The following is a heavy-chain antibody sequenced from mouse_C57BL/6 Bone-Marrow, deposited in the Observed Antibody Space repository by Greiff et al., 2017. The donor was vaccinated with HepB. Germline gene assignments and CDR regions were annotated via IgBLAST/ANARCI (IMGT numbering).Heavy chain of an antibody. Sequence: EVQLQQSGAELVRPGASVKLSCTASGFNIKDDYMHWVKQRPEQGLEWIGWIDPENGDTEYASKFQGKATITADTSSNTAYLQLSSLTSEDTAVYYCAVYYCGSSSQYFDVWGTGTTVTVSS. CDR2: IDPENGDT. J-gene: IGHJ1*03. D-gene: IGHD1-1*01. CDR3: AVYYCGSSSQYFDV. CDR1: GFNIKDDY. V-gene: IGHV14-4*01.